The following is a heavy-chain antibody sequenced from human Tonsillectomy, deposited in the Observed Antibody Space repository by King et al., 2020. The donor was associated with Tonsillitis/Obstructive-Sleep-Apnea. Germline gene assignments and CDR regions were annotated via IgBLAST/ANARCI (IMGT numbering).Heavy chain of an antibody. D-gene: IGHD3-10*01. CDR1: GFTFDDYA. Sequence: QLVQSGGGLVQSGRSLRLSCAASGFTFDDYAMHWVRQAPGKGLEWVSGISWNSGTIGYADSVKGRFTISRDNAKNSLYLQMNSLRAEDTALYYCSKDGGDFPAYDYCYMDVWGKGTTVTVSS. CDR3: SKDGGDFPAYDYCYMDV. J-gene: IGHJ6*03. CDR2: ISWNSGTI. V-gene: IGHV3-9*01.